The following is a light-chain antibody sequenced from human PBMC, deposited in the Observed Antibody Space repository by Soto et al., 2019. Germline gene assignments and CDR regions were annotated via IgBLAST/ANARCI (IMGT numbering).Light chain of an antibody. J-gene: IGKJ3*01. CDR2: WAS. CDR1: QSVLYSSINKNY. V-gene: IGKV4-1*01. Sequence: DIVMTQSPDSLAVSLGERATINCKSSQSVLYSSINKNYLAWYQQKPGQPPRLLIYWASGRESGVPDRFSGSRSGTYITLTISSLQAEDVAVYYCQQYFSAPFTFGPGTKVDIK. CDR3: QQYFSAPFT.